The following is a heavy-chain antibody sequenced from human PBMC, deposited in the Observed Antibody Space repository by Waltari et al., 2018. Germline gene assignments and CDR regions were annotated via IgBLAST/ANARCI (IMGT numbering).Heavy chain of an antibody. D-gene: IGHD2-2*01. Sequence: EVQLVESGGGLVQPGGSLRLSCAASGFTFSSYDMHWVSQATGKGLEWFSAIGTAGDTYYPGSVKGRFTISRENAKNSLYLQMNSLRAGDTAVYYCARSREGVPAADYYYYGMDVWGQGTTVTVSS. CDR1: GFTFSSYD. CDR3: ARSREGVPAADYYYYGMDV. CDR2: IGTAGDT. V-gene: IGHV3-13*01. J-gene: IGHJ6*02.